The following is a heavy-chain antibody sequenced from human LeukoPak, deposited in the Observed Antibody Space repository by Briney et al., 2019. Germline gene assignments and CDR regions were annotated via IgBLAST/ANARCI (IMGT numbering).Heavy chain of an antibody. CDR2: ISSSSSYI. D-gene: IGHD4-17*01. J-gene: IGHJ4*02. V-gene: IGHV3-21*01. CDR1: GFTFSSYS. CDR3: ARGGAYGDYFDY. Sequence: GGSLRLSCAASGFTFSSYSMNWVRQAPGKGLEWVSSISSSSSYIYYADSEKGRFTISRDNAKNSLYLQMNSLRAEDTAVYYCARGGAYGDYFDYWGQGTLVTVSS.